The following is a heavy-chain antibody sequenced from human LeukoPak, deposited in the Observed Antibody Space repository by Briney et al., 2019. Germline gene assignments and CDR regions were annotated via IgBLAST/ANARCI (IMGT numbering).Heavy chain of an antibody. CDR2: IHYSWPT. V-gene: IGHV4-59*02. CDR3: ARDSSPGDS. Sequence: SETLSLTCTVSGTSVTSYYWSWIRQPPGKGLEWIGGIHYSWPTNYSPSLRGRITISVDTSKGQVSLILRSVTAADTAVYFCARDSSPGDSWGQGTLVTVSS. CDR1: GTSVTSYY. J-gene: IGHJ5*01.